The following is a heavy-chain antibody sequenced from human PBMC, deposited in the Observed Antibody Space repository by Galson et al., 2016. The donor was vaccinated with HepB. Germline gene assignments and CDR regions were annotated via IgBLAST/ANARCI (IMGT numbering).Heavy chain of an antibody. CDR3: AKMVPYYFDV. CDR2: LNSGGST. V-gene: IGHV4-59*01. Sequence: SETLSLTCAVSGGSISSNRWSWVRQPPGKGLEWIGHLNSGGSTEYNASLKSRVTISVDKSRNQLSLRVTSVTAADTAVYYCAKMVPYYFDVWGQGTVVAVSS. CDR1: GGSISSNR. D-gene: IGHD3-10*01. J-gene: IGHJ4*02.